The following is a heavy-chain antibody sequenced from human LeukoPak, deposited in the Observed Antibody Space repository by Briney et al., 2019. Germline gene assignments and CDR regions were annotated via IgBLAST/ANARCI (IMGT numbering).Heavy chain of an antibody. CDR1: GGSISSYY. Sequence: SETLSLTCTVSGGSISSYYWSWIRQPPGKGLEWIGYIYYSGSTNYNPSLKSRVTISVDTSKNQFSLKLSSVTAADTAVYYCARVRVEMATLFFDIWGQGTMVTVSS. CDR2: IYYSGST. V-gene: IGHV4-59*01. D-gene: IGHD5-24*01. J-gene: IGHJ3*02. CDR3: ARVRVEMATLFFDI.